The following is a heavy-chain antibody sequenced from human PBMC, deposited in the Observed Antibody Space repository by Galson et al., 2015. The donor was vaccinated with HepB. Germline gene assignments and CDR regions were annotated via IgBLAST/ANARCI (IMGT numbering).Heavy chain of an antibody. CDR1: GFTFSSYA. Sequence: SLRLSCAASGFTFSSYAMSWVRQAPGKGLEWVSGISGSGGGTYYADSVKGRFTFSRDNSKNTLYLQMNSLRAEDTAIYYCASLGAALRSFDYWGQGTLVTVSS. J-gene: IGHJ4*02. CDR3: ASLGAALRSFDY. CDR2: ISGSGGGT. V-gene: IGHV3-23*01. D-gene: IGHD1-26*01.